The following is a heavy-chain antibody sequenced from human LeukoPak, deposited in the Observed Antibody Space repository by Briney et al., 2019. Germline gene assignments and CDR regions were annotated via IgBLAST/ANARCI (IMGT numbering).Heavy chain of an antibody. Sequence: PSETLSLTCAVYGGSLSNYYWIWIRQPPGKGLEWNGEINHSGRTHYNPSLKSRVTISIDTSKNQFSLKLSSVTAADTAVYYRAIEAIVGAPRGDYWGQGTLVTVSS. D-gene: IGHD1-26*01. J-gene: IGHJ4*02. CDR1: GGSLSNYY. CDR2: INHSGRT. CDR3: AIEAIVGAPRGDY. V-gene: IGHV4-34*01.